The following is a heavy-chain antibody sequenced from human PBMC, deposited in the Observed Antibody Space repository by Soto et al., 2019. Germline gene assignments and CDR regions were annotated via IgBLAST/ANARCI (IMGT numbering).Heavy chain of an antibody. CDR3: AREMAPVTNSGWFDP. Sequence: SETLSLTCAVYGGSFSGYYWSWIRQPPGKGLEWIGEINHSGSTNYNPSLKSRVTISVDTSKNQFSLKLSSVTAADTAVYYCAREMAPVTNSGWFDPWGQGTLVTVSS. CDR2: INHSGST. J-gene: IGHJ5*02. V-gene: IGHV4-34*01. CDR1: GGSFSGYY. D-gene: IGHD4-17*01.